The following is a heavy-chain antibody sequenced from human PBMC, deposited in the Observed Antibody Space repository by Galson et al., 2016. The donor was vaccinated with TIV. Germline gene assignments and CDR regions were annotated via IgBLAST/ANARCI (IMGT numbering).Heavy chain of an antibody. V-gene: IGHV6-1*01. D-gene: IGHD5-18*01. CDR2: TYYRSEWYT. CDR1: GDSVSSNRAA. CDR3: ARDRGVMDTGFGI. J-gene: IGHJ4*02. Sequence: CAISGDSVSSNRAAWNWIRQSPLRGLEWLGKTYYRSEWYTEYAESVKSRISINPDTSNNQVSLQLNFVTPEDTALYFCARDRGVMDTGFGIWGQGALVTVSS.